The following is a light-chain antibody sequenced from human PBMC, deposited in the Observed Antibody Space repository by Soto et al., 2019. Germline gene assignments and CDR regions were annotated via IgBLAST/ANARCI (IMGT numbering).Light chain of an antibody. CDR3: SSYTSSSRV. V-gene: IGLV2-14*01. J-gene: IGLJ2*01. Sequence: QSALTQPASVSGSPGQSITISCTGTSSDVGDDNYVSWYQQHPGKAPKVMIYDVSNRPSGVSNRFSGSKSGNTASLTISGLQAEDAGDYYGSSYTSSSRVFGGGTKVTVL. CDR2: DVS. CDR1: SSDVGDDNY.